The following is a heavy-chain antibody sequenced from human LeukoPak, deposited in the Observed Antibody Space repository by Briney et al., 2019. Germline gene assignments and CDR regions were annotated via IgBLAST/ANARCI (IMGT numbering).Heavy chain of an antibody. Sequence: GGSLRLSCAASGVTFKRYAMSWVRQAPGKGLEWVSAISGSGGSTYYADSVKGRFTISRDNSKNTLYLQMNSLRAEDPAVYYCAKGKSMITVGGVIVHWGQGTLVTVSS. CDR2: ISGSGGST. J-gene: IGHJ5*02. CDR1: GVTFKRYA. V-gene: IGHV3-23*01. CDR3: AKGKSMITVGGVIVH. D-gene: IGHD3-16*01.